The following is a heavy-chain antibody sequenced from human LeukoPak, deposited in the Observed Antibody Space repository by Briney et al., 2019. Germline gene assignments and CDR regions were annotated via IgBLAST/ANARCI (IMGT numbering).Heavy chain of an antibody. J-gene: IGHJ4*02. Sequence: GGSLRLSCAASGFTFRNYGMNWVRQAPGKGLEWLSGISPRGGGTYYADSVKGRFTISRDDSKNTLSLQMNSLTVEDTAVYYCARDLAWGAFDYWGQGTLVTVSS. V-gene: IGHV3-23*01. D-gene: IGHD7-27*01. CDR2: ISPRGGGT. CDR3: ARDLAWGAFDY. CDR1: GFTFRNYG.